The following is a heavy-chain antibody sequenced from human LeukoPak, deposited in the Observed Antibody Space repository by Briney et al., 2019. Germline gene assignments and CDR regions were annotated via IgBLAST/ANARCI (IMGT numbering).Heavy chain of an antibody. D-gene: IGHD4-23*01. CDR3: AKYAPPTTMVTRYFDY. V-gene: IGHV3-23*01. J-gene: IGHJ4*02. CDR2: IGGTGGGI. Sequence: GSLNLPCAASGMTFRSYAITLVRQAPRKGVGWVPVIGGTGGGIHYADSVKGRFTISRDNSKNTLYLQMNSLRAEDTAVYYCAKYAPPTTMVTRYFDYWGQGAQVTVSS. CDR1: GMTFRSYA.